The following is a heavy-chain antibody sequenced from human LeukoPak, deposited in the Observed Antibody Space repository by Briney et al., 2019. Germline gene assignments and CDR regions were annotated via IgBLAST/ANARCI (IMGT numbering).Heavy chain of an antibody. CDR3: AKGHTYGMI. D-gene: IGHD2-8*01. V-gene: IGHV3-11*01. J-gene: IGHJ4*02. CDR1: GFTFSDFY. CDR2: ISTTGTTV. Sequence: GGSLRLSCAASGFTFSDFYMSWLRQTPGKGLEWVSYISTTGTTVDYADSVKGRFTISRDNAKGSLYLQMNNLGADDAAVYYCAKGHTYGMIWGQGTLVTVSS.